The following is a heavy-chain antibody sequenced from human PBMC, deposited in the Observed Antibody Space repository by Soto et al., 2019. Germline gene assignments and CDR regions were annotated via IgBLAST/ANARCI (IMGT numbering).Heavy chain of an antibody. V-gene: IGHV1-18*04. J-gene: IGHJ5*02. CDR2: YNPVITYG. Sequence: QVQLLQSGAEVKEPGASVRVSCKASGYSFNNYAVSRVRQAPGQGLEWMGWYNPVITYGQSAKKFQGRVSMTTDTSTNTAYMELKSLRSDDTAVYYCARNSSDFYGWLDPWGQGTRVTVSS. CDR1: GYSFNNYA. D-gene: IGHD2-21*02. CDR3: ARNSSDFYGWLDP.